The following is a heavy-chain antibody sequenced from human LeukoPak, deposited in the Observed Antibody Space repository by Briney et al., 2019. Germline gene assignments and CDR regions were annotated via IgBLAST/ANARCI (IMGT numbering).Heavy chain of an antibody. V-gene: IGHV4-4*02. CDR1: GVSISTSEW. J-gene: IGHJ4*02. Sequence: PSETLSLTCAVSGVSISTSEWWIWVRQPPGQGLEWIGEIQRDGRTRYNPSHTSRVTMSMDYSKNQFSLNVRFVTAADTAIYYCGKTDIYFNPIDYWGPGDQVADSS. CDR2: IQRDGRT. CDR3: GKTDIYFNPIDY. D-gene: IGHD3-9*01.